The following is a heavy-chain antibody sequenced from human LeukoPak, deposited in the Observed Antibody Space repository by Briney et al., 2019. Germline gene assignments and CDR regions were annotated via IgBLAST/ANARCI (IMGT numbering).Heavy chain of an antibody. CDR2: ITGSGINT. J-gene: IGHJ6*03. CDR3: ATHPYCSGGSCQLNYYYYIDV. Sequence: GGSLRLSCAASGFTFSSYAMSWVRQAPGKGLECVSGITGSGINTQSADSVKGRLTISRDNSKNMLSLQMDSLRAEDTAVYYCATHPYCSGGSCQLNYYYYIDVWGKGTTVTVSS. V-gene: IGHV3-23*01. D-gene: IGHD2-15*01. CDR1: GFTFSSYA.